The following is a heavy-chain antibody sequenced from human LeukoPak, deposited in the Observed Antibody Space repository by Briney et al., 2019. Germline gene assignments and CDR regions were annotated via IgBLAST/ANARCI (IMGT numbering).Heavy chain of an antibody. CDR1: GGSISSSAYY. J-gene: IGHJ4*02. CDR3: ARGVARSSKFHFSYYFDY. CDR2: IYHTGST. Sequence: SETLSLTCTVSGGSISSSAYYWGWIRQPPGKGLEWIGDIYHTGSTTYNPSLKSRVTISVDTSKNQFSLKLSSVTAADTAVYYCARGVARSSKFHFSYYFDYWGQGTLVTVSS. V-gene: IGHV4-39*07. D-gene: IGHD6-6*01.